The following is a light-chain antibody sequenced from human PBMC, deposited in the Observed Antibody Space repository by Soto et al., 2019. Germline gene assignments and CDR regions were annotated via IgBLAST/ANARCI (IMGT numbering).Light chain of an antibody. CDR1: SSNIGAGRD. V-gene: IGLV1-40*01. Sequence: QSVLTQPPSVSGAPGQRVTISCTGSSSNIGAGRDVHWYQQLPGKAPKLLIYGDSNRPSGVPDRFSGSKSGASASLANTGLQAEDGAEYPCPSYDSDLSSPPYVFGTGTKVTVL. J-gene: IGLJ1*01. CDR2: GDS. CDR3: PSYDSDLSSPPYV.